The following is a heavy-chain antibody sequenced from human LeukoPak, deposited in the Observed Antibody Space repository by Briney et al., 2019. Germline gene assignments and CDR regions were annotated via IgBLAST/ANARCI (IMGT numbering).Heavy chain of an antibody. J-gene: IGHJ4*02. D-gene: IGHD3-16*01. Sequence: LETLSLTCTVPGGSIGSHYWTWIRQTPGKGLEWIGYVYDIGSTKYNPSLKSRVTISVDTSKNQFSLRLSSVTAADTAVYYCARGGVLKSVDYWGQGTLVAVSS. CDR2: VYDIGST. CDR3: ARGGVLKSVDY. V-gene: IGHV4-59*11. CDR1: GGSIGSHY.